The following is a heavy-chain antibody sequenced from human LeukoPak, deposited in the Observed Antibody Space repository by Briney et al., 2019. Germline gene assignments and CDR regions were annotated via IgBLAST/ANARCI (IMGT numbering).Heavy chain of an antibody. CDR3: ARSESVSRFDP. CDR2: INHSGST. J-gene: IGHJ5*02. Sequence: SETLSLTCAVYGGSFSGYYWSWIRQPPGKGLEWIGEINHSGSTNYNPSLKSRVTISVDTSKNQFSLKLSSVTAADTAVYYCARSESVSRFDPWGQGTLVTVSS. D-gene: IGHD5/OR15-5a*01. CDR1: GGSFSGYY. V-gene: IGHV4-34*01.